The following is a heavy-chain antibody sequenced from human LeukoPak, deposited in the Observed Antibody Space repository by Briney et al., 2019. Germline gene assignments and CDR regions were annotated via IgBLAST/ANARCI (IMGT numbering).Heavy chain of an antibody. V-gene: IGHV3-23*01. CDR2: ISGSGGST. D-gene: IGHD3-9*01. J-gene: IGHJ5*02. CDR3: AKASDILTGYSFKWFDP. Sequence: GGSLRLSCAASGFTFSSYAMSWVRQAPGKGLEWVSAISGSGGSTYYADSVNGRFTISRDNSKNTLYLQMNSLRAEDTAVYYCAKASDILTGYSFKWFDPWGQGTLVTVSS. CDR1: GFTFSSYA.